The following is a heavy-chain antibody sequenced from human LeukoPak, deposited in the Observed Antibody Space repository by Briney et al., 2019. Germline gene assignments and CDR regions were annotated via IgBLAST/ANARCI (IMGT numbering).Heavy chain of an antibody. CDR1: GFTFSSYA. CDR3: ARDRVSAAGPNAFDI. J-gene: IGHJ3*02. D-gene: IGHD6-13*01. Sequence: GGSLRLSCAASGFTFSSYAMSWVRQAPGKGLEWVSAISGSGGSTYYADSVKGRFTISRDNAKNSLYLQMNSLRAEDTAVYYCARDRVSAAGPNAFDIWGQGTMVTVSS. V-gene: IGHV3-23*01. CDR2: ISGSGGST.